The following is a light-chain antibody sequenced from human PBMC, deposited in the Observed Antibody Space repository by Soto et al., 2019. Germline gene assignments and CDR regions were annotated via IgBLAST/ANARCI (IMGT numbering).Light chain of an antibody. Sequence: DIQMTQSPSFLSASVGDRVTITCRASQDVGRWLAWFQQKPGKAPKLLIYAASSLHSGVPSRFSGSGAGTDFTLTISSLQPEDFATYYCQQANIFPYTFGQGTKLEIK. J-gene: IGKJ2*01. V-gene: IGKV1-12*01. CDR3: QQANIFPYT. CDR1: QDVGRW. CDR2: AAS.